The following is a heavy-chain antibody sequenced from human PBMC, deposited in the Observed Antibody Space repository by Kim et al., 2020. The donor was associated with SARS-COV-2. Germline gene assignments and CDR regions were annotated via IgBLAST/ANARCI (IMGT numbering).Heavy chain of an antibody. D-gene: IGHD6-19*01. CDR2: TYYRSKWYT. CDR1: GDSVSSNSAA. CDR3: ARDRQRAGTGVDY. Sequence: QTLSLTCDISGDSVSSNSAAWNWIRQSPSRGLEWLGRTYYRSKWYTDYALSVKGRITINPDTSKNQSSLQLNSVTPEDTAVYYCARDRQRAGTGVDYWGQGTLVTVSS. J-gene: IGHJ4*02. V-gene: IGHV6-1*01.